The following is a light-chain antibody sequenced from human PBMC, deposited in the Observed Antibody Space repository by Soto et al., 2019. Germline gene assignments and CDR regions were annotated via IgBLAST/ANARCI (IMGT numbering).Light chain of an antibody. V-gene: IGLV2-14*01. CDR2: DVS. J-gene: IGLJ1*01. CDR3: SSYTRSSATLYV. CDR1: SSDVGGYNY. Sequence: QSALTQPASVSGSPGQSITISCTGTSSDVGGYNYVSWYQQHPGKAPKLMIYDVSNRPSGVSNRFSGSKSGNTASLTISGLQDEDESDYYCSSYTRSSATLYVFGSGTKLTVL.